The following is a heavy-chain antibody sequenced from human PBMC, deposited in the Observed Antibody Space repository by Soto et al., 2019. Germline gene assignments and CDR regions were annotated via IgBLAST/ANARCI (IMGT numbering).Heavy chain of an antibody. D-gene: IGHD2-15*01. CDR1: GGSISSDY. J-gene: IGHJ3*02. Sequence: SETLSLTCTVSGGSISSDYWSWIRQPPGKGLEWIGYIYYSGSTNYNPSLKSRVTISVDTSKNQFSLKLSSVTAADTAVYYCARSGFSDCSGGSCYSNALDIWGQGTMVTVS. V-gene: IGHV4-59*08. CDR2: IYYSGST. CDR3: ARSGFSDCSGGSCYSNALDI.